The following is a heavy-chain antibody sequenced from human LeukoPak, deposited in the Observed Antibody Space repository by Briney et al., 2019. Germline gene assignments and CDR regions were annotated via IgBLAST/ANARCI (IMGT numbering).Heavy chain of an antibody. Sequence: GGSLRLSCAASGFTFSSYAMSWVRQAPGKGLEWVSAISGSGGSTYYADSVKGRFTISRDNSKNTLYLQMNSLRAEGTAVYYCAKINDIVVVVAATCYFDYWGQGTLVTVSS. CDR2: ISGSGGST. CDR1: GFTFSSYA. D-gene: IGHD2-15*01. J-gene: IGHJ4*02. CDR3: AKINDIVVVVAATCYFDY. V-gene: IGHV3-23*01.